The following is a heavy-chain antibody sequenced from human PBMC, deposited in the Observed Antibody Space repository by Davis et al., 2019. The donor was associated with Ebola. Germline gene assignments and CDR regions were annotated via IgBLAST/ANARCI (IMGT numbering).Heavy chain of an antibody. CDR2: ISAYNGNT. V-gene: IGHV1-18*01. J-gene: IGHJ6*02. CDR1: GYTFTSYG. Sequence: AASVKVSCKASGYTFTSYGISWVRQAPGQGLEWMGWISAYNGNTNYAQKLQGRVTMTTDTSTSTAYMELRSLRSDDTAVYYCARDKDAVTTGSNYGMDVWGQGTTVTVS. D-gene: IGHD4-17*01. CDR3: ARDKDAVTTGSNYGMDV.